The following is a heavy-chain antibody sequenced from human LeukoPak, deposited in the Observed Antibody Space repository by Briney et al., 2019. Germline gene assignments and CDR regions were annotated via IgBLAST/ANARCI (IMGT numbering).Heavy chain of an antibody. CDR3: ARGKNIVVVPAAIMMDV. J-gene: IGHJ6*02. D-gene: IGHD2-2*01. V-gene: IGHV3-7*04. CDR1: GFTFSSYW. Sequence: PGGSLSLSCAASGFTFSSYWMSWVRQAPGKGLEWVANIKQDGSEKYYVDSVKGRFTISRDNAKNSLYLQMNSLRAEDTAVYYCARGKNIVVVPAAIMMDVWGQGTTVTVSS. CDR2: IKQDGSEK.